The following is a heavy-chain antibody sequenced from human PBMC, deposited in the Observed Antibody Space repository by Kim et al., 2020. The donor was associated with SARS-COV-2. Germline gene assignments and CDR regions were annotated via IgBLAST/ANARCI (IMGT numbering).Heavy chain of an antibody. CDR2: IRSKANSYAT. J-gene: IGHJ4*02. CDR1: GFTFSGSA. V-gene: IGHV3-73*01. CDR3: TRRADIAAAGTGDY. D-gene: IGHD6-13*01. Sequence: GGSLRLSCAASGFTFSGSAMHWVRQASGKGLEWVGRIRSKANSYATAYAASVKGRFTISRDDSKNTAYLQMNSLKTEDTAVYYCTRRADIAAAGTGDYWGQGTLVTVSS.